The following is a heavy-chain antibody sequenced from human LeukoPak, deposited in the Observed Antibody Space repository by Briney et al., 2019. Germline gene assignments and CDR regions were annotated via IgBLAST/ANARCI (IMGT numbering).Heavy chain of an antibody. D-gene: IGHD6-13*01. CDR1: GLTFSDYW. CDR2: ISGSGGST. Sequence: TGGSLRLSCVVSGLTFSDYWMSWVRQAPGKGLEWVSAISGSGGSTYYADSVKGRFTISRDNSKNTLYLQMNSLRAEDTALYYCAKSHSSSWSPRFDYWGQGTLVTVSS. J-gene: IGHJ4*02. V-gene: IGHV3-23*01. CDR3: AKSHSSSWSPRFDY.